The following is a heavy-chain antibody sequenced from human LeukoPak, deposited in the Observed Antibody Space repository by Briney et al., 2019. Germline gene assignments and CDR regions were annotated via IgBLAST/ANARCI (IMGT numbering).Heavy chain of an antibody. J-gene: IGHJ4*02. CDR1: GFTFSSYV. V-gene: IGHV3-30*04. CDR2: ISYDGSNE. D-gene: IGHD3-10*01. Sequence: PGRSLRLSCAASGFTFSSYVMHWVRQAPGKGLEWVAIISYDGSNEYYADSVKGRFTISRDNSKNTLYLQMNSLRAADTAVYYCARAAPLWFKELWGQGTLVTVSS. CDR3: ARAAPLWFKEL.